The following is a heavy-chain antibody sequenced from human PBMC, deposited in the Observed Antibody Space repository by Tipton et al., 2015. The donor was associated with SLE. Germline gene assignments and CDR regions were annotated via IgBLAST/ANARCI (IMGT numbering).Heavy chain of an antibody. CDR3: ARALIAAAGTYFDY. V-gene: IGHV4-59*08. CDR2: IYYSGST. CDR1: GGSISSHY. D-gene: IGHD6-13*01. J-gene: IGHJ4*02. Sequence: LRLSCTVSGGSISSHYWSWIRQPPGKGLEWIGYIYYSGSTNYNPSLKSRVTISVDTSKNQFSLKLSSVTAADTAVYYCARALIAAAGTYFDYWGQGTLVTVSS.